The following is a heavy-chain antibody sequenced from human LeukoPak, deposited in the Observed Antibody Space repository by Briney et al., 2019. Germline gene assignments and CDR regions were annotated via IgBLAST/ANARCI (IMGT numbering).Heavy chain of an antibody. V-gene: IGHV3-21*01. Sequence: GRSLRLSCAAPRFTFSSYSMNWVRQAPGKGLEWVSSISSSSSYIYYADSVKGRFTISRDNAKNSLYLQMNSLRAEDTAAYYCARTYYYDTNDAFDIWGQGTMVTVSS. CDR1: RFTFSSYS. J-gene: IGHJ3*02. D-gene: IGHD3-22*01. CDR2: ISSSSSYI. CDR3: ARTYYYDTNDAFDI.